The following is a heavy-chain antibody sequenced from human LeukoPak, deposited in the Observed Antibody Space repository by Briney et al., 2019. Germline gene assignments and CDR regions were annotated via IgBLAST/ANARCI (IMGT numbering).Heavy chain of an antibody. CDR3: ARDSTPAAAESPYFDY. CDR1: GGSISSSTYY. J-gene: IGHJ4*02. Sequence: SETLSLTCTVSGGSISSSTYYWGWIRQPPGKGLEWIGYIYYSGSTYYNPSLKSRVTISVDTSKNQFSLKLSSVTAADTAVYYCARDSTPAAAESPYFDYWGQGTLVTVSS. V-gene: IGHV4-30-4*08. D-gene: IGHD6-13*01. CDR2: IYYSGST.